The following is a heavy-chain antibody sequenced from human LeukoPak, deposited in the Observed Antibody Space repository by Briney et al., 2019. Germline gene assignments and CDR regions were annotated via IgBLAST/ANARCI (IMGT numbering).Heavy chain of an antibody. J-gene: IGHJ4*02. V-gene: IGHV4-39*07. CDR2: IYHSGST. D-gene: IGHD4-17*01. CDR1: GGSISSSSYY. CDR3: ARGDPTVTWGFDY. Sequence: SETLSLTCTVSGGSISSSSYYWGWIRQPPGKGLEWIGSIYHSGSTYYNPSLKSRVTIAVETSKNQFSLKLSSVTAADKAVYYCARGDPTVTWGFDYWGQGTLVTVSS.